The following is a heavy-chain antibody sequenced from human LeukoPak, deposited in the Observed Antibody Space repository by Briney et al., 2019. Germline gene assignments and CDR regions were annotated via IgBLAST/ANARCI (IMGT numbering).Heavy chain of an antibody. J-gene: IGHJ4*02. Sequence: ASVKVSCKASGYTFTSSDINWVRQATGQGLEWIGWMNPNSGNTGYAQKFQGRVTMTRNTSISTAYMELSSLRSEDTAVYYCAQYYYDSSGYHTALYYFDYWGQGTLVTVSS. CDR1: GYTFTSSD. CDR2: MNPNSGNT. V-gene: IGHV1-8*01. D-gene: IGHD3-22*01. CDR3: AQYYYDSSGYHTALYYFDY.